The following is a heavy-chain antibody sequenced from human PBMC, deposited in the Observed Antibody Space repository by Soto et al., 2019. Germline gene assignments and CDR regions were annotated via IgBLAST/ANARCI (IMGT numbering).Heavy chain of an antibody. D-gene: IGHD3-3*01. CDR2: ISSSSSTI. J-gene: IGHJ4*02. CDR3: ARDKVVYYDFWSGPLDY. Sequence: GGSLRLSCAASGFTFSSYSMNWVRQAPGKGLEWVSYISSSSSTIYYADSVKGRFTISRDNAKNSLYLQMNSLRAEDTAVYYCARDKVVYYDFWSGPLDYWGQGTLVTVSS. CDR1: GFTFSSYS. V-gene: IGHV3-48*01.